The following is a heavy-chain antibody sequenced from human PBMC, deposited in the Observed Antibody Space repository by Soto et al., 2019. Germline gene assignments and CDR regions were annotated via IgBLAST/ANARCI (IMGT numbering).Heavy chain of an antibody. V-gene: IGHV1-46*01. D-gene: IGHD6-13*01. CDR2: INPFDGSR. J-gene: IGHJ5*02. CDR3: ARHPERIAQIGWFDP. Sequence: ASVKVSCKASGYVFTNYYIHWVRQAPGQGLEWMGWINPFDGSRMFAQSFQGRVTMTRDTSTSTVYMEVNSLRAEDTAVYYCARHPERIAQIGWFDPWGQGTLVTVSS. CDR1: GYVFTNYY.